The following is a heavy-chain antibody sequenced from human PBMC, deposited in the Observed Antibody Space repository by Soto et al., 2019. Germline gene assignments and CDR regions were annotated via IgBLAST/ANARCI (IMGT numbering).Heavy chain of an antibody. CDR3: AKGGYSPGYYYYGMDV. V-gene: IGHV3-23*01. CDR2: ISGSIST. J-gene: IGHJ6*02. D-gene: IGHD3-22*01. Sequence: LRLSCAASGFTFSSYAMSWVRQAPGKGLEWVSAISGSISTYYADSVKGRFSISRDNSKNTLYLQMSSLRVEDTAVYYCAKGGYSPGYYYYGMDVWGQGTTVTVSS. CDR1: GFTFSSYA.